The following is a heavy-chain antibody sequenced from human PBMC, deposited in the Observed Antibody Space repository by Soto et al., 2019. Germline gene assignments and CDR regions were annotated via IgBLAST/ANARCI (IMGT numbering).Heavy chain of an antibody. CDR2: IYSGGST. CDR1: GFTVSSNY. D-gene: IGHD6-6*01. CDR3: ARGPSIAARPSFYYYGMDV. V-gene: IGHV3-53*01. Sequence: PVGSLRLSCAASGFTVSSNYMSWVRQAPGKGLEWVSVIYSGGSTYYADSVKGRFTISRDNSKNTLYLQMNSLRAEDTAVYYCARGPSIAARPSFYYYGMDVWGQGTTVTVSS. J-gene: IGHJ6*02.